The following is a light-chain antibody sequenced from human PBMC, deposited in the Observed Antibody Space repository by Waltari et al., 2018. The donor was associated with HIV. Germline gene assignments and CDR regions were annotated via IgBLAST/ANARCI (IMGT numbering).Light chain of an antibody. J-gene: IGKJ4*01. CDR3: QQYHHWPPLT. Sequence: DILLTQSPATISVSPGGRVTVSCRASQNVDDKLAWYQQKPGQSPRLLIYHSSVRVAGVPTRFGGAGSATNFTLTITSLQSEDFALYFCQQYHHWPPLTFGGGSRVELK. CDR1: QNVDDK. CDR2: HSS. V-gene: IGKV3D-15*01.